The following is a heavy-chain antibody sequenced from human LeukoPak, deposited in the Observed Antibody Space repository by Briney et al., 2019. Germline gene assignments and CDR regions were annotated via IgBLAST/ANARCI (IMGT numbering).Heavy chain of an antibody. Sequence: SETLSLTCAVSNASISSHYWSWIRQPPGKGLEYIGYINDSGSTKYNPSLKSRVTMSVDTSKNHFSLKVNSVTAADTAVYYCARRLWYSESSGYYFDLWGQGTLVTVSS. CDR1: NASISSHY. CDR3: ARRLWYSESSGYYFDL. CDR2: INDSGST. V-gene: IGHV4-59*11. J-gene: IGHJ4*02. D-gene: IGHD1-26*01.